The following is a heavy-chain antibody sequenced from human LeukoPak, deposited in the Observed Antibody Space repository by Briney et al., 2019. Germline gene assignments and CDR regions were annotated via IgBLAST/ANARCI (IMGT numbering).Heavy chain of an antibody. J-gene: IGHJ6*02. CDR1: GGSISSGGYY. CDR3: ARDIRVYCGGDCYPTNYYYYGMDV. V-gene: IGHV4-31*03. Sequence: SQTLSLTCTVSGGSISSGGYYWSWIRQHPGKGLEWIGYIYYSGSTYYNPSLKSRVTTSVDTSKNQFSLKPSSVTAADTAVYYCARDIRVYCGGDCYPTNYYYYGMDVWGQGTTVTVSS. CDR2: IYYSGST. D-gene: IGHD2-21*02.